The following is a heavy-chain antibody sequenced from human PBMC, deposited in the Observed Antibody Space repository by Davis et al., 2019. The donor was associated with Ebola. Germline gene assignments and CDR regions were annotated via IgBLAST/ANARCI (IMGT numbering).Heavy chain of an antibody. D-gene: IGHD5-18*01. V-gene: IGHV5-51*01. CDR3: ARLGYGDSYGFGSFYNYFDY. CDR1: GYRFTSYW. J-gene: IGHJ4*02. Sequence: GESLKISCKGSGYRFTSYWIGWVRQMPGKGLEWMGIIYPGDSDTRYSPSFQGQVTISADKSISTAYLQWNSLKASDTAMYYCARLGYGDSYGFGSFYNYFDYWGQGTLVTVSS. CDR2: IYPGDSDT.